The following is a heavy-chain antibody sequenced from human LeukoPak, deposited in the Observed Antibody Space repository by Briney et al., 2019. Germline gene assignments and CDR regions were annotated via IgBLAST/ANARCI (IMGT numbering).Heavy chain of an antibody. J-gene: IGHJ5*02. CDR2: IIPIFGTA. CDR1: GGTFSSYD. V-gene: IGHV1-69*13. Sequence: EASVKVSCKTSGGTFSSYDISWVRQAPGQGLEWMGGIIPIFGTANYAQKFQDRVTITADESTSTVYMELSSLRSEDTAVYYCARLRYSNTWFILDPWGQGTLVTVSS. D-gene: IGHD6-13*01. CDR3: ARLRYSNTWFILDP.